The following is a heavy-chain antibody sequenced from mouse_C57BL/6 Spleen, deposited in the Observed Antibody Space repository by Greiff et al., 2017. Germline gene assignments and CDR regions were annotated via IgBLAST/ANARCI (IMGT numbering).Heavy chain of an antibody. J-gene: IGHJ2*01. CDR1: GFNIKDYY. CDR3: ALYYYGSSYVWYFDY. D-gene: IGHD1-1*01. Sequence: VQLQQSGAELVKPGASVKLSCTASGFNIKDYYMHWVKQRTEQGLEWIGRIDPEAGGTKYAPKFQGKATISADTASNTAYLQLSSLTSEDTAVYYCALYYYGSSYVWYFDYWGQGTPLTVSA. V-gene: IGHV14-2*01. CDR2: IDPEAGGT.